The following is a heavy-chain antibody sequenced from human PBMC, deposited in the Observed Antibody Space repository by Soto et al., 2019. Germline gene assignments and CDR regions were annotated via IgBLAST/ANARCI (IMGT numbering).Heavy chain of an antibody. J-gene: IGHJ4*02. CDR1: GGSFSGYY. Sequence: VQLQQWGAGLLKPSETLSLTCAVYGGSFSGYYWSWIRQPPGKGLEWIGEINHSGSTNYNPSLKSRVTISVDTSKNQFSLKLSSVTAADTAVYYCARGGAYCSGDCYPGYFDYWGQGTLVTVSS. CDR2: INHSGST. CDR3: ARGGAYCSGDCYPGYFDY. D-gene: IGHD2-21*01. V-gene: IGHV4-34*01.